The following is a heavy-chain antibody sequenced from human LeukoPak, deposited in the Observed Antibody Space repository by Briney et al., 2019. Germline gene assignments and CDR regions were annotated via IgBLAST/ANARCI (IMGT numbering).Heavy chain of an antibody. CDR3: ARVTGYVMEDYFDY. CDR1: GGSISSYY. CDR2: IYYSGST. V-gene: IGHV4-59*01. J-gene: IGHJ4*02. Sequence: EASETLSLTCTVSGGSISSYYWSWIRQPPGKRLEWIGYIYYSGSTNYNPSLKSRVTISVDTSKNQFSLRLSSVTAADTAVYYCARVTGYVMEDYFDYWGQGTLVTVSS. D-gene: IGHD6-13*01.